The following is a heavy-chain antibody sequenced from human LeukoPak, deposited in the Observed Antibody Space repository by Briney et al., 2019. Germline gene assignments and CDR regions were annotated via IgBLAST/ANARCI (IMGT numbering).Heavy chain of an antibody. CDR2: IIPIFGTA. V-gene: IGHV1-69*01. CDR1: GGTSSSYA. CDR3: ARGDVVVVAATRNYYYMDV. J-gene: IGHJ6*03. Sequence: GSSVKVSCKASGGTSSSYAISWVRQAPGQGLEWMGGIIPIFGTANYAQKFQGRVTITADESTSTAYMELSSLRSEDTAVYYCARGDVVVVAATRNYYYMDVWGKGTTVTISS. D-gene: IGHD2-15*01.